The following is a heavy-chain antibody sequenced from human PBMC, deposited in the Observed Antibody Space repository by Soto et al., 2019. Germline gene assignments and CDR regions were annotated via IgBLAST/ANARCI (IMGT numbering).Heavy chain of an antibody. J-gene: IGHJ4*02. CDR2: INSEGSST. CDR1: GFTFSNYW. D-gene: IGHD6-13*01. V-gene: IGHV3-74*01. CDR3: TRGSNSWYY. Sequence: EVQLVESGGGLVQPGGSLRLSCAASGFTFSNYWMHWVRQAPGKGLVWVSRINSEGSSTSYADSLKGRFTISRDNAKNKLYLQINRRRAEDTGVYCCTRGSNSWYYWGQGTLVTVSS.